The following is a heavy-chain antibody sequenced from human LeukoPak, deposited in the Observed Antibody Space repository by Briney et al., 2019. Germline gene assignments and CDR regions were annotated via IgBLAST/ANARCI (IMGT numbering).Heavy chain of an antibody. D-gene: IGHD3-22*01. CDR1: GGSFRNNH. CDR3: ARRESSGFYYFFFDF. Sequence: PSETLSLTCAVYGGSFRNNHWSWVRQSPGKGLEWVGEVNPGGSTNHNPSLKSRVIMSVDTSKNKFSLSLRSLTAADTAVYYCARRESSGFYYFFFDFWAQGTLVTVSS. V-gene: IGHV4-34*01. CDR2: VNPGGST. J-gene: IGHJ4*02.